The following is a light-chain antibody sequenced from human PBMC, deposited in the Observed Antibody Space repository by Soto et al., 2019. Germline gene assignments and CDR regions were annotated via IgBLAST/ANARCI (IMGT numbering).Light chain of an antibody. V-gene: IGLV2-14*01. J-gene: IGLJ1*01. Sequence: QSALTQPASVSGSPGQSITIFCTGTSXDVGNYNYVSWYQQYPGRVPKLLIYMVSNRPSGVSNRFSGSKSGNTASLTISGLQAEDEADYFCTSPTPGSLYVFGTGTKVTVL. CDR3: TSPTPGSLYV. CDR1: SXDVGNYNY. CDR2: MVS.